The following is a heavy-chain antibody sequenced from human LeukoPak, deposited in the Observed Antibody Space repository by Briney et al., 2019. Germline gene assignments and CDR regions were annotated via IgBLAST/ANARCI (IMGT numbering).Heavy chain of an antibody. CDR3: ARLGAVAATADY. V-gene: IGHV4-61*05. J-gene: IGHJ4*02. D-gene: IGHD6-19*01. CDR2: IYYSGST. Sequence: SETLSLTCTVSGGSISSSSYYWGWIRQPPGKGLEWIGYIYYSGSTNYNPSLKSRVTISVDTSKNQFSLKLSSVTAADTAVYYCARLGAVAATADYWGQGTLVTVSS. CDR1: GGSISSSSYY.